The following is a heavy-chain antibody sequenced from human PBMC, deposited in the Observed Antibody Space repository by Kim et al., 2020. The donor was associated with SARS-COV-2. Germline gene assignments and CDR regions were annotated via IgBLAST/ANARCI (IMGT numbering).Heavy chain of an antibody. Sequence: GGSLRLSCAASGFTFSSYAMNWVRQAPGKGLEWVSTIGGGGTTYYSDSVKGRFTISRDNSKNTLYLHMNSLRVDDTALYYCAKDSSTIWLDHCGQGTLVTVSS. J-gene: IGHJ5*02. CDR2: IGGGGTT. CDR3: AKDSSTIWLDH. CDR1: GFTFSSYA. V-gene: IGHV3-23*01. D-gene: IGHD2-2*01.